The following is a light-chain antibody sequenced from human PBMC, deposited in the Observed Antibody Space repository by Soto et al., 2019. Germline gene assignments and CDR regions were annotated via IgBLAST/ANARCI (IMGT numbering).Light chain of an antibody. CDR1: QTVSNN. CDR3: QPYYKWPPR. Sequence: DIVMTQSPATLSVSPGDRVTLSCRGSQTVSNNLAWYQQKPGQAPRLLISSASTRATGVPGRFTGSGSGTDFALTIGAVQSEDVAVSYCQPYYKWPPRFGQGTKVEI. CDR2: SAS. J-gene: IGKJ1*01. V-gene: IGKV3-15*01.